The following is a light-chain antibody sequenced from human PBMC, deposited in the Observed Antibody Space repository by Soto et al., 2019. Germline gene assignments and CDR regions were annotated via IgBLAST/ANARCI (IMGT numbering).Light chain of an antibody. V-gene: IGKV3-11*01. Sequence: EIVLPQSPATLSVSPGERATLFCRASQSVSSYLAWLQQKPVQDPRLRIYDASNRATGIPARFSGSGSGTAFTLTISSLEPEDLAVYFGQPRSKWHLRFGGGAKVVSK. CDR2: DAS. J-gene: IGKJ4*01. CDR1: QSVSSY. CDR3: QPRSKWHLR.